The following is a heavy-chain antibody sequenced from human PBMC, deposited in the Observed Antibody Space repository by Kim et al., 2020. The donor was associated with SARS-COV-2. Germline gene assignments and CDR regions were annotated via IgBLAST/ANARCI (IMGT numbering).Heavy chain of an antibody. D-gene: IGHD6-19*01. J-gene: IGHJ4*01. V-gene: IGHV3-23*01. CDR3: VPCVTLADRSGWCTFFDH. Sequence: GGSLRLSCAASGLTLRSYAMNWVSQGPGKGLEWVSSITRGGDTYYAASVKGRFTISRDNFKDTLSLQMNSLRAEDTGNYYCVPCVTLADRSGWCTFFDH. CDR1: GLTLRSYA. CDR2: ITRGGDT.